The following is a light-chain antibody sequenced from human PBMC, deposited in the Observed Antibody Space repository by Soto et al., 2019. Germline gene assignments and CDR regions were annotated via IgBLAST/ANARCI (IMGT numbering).Light chain of an antibody. CDR1: QVISDY. J-gene: IGKJ4*01. V-gene: IGKV1-33*01. Sequence: DIQMTQSPSSLSASVGDTVTITCQASQVISDYLNWYQQKPGKATKILIYDASNLETGVPPRFSGSGSGTDFTFTISSLQPADIATYYCQQYDNLPPLFGGGTKVEIK. CDR3: QQYDNLPPL. CDR2: DAS.